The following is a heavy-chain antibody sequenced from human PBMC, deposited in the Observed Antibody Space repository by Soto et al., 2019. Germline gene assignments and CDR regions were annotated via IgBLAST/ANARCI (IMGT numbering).Heavy chain of an antibody. V-gene: IGHV4-31*03. Sequence: PSETLSLTCTVSGGSISSGGYYWSWIRQHPGKGLEWIGYIYYSGSTYYNPSLKSRVTISVDTSKNQFSLKLSSVTAADTAVYYCARFPPRVYSSSWYIGDYYYVMDVWGQGTTVTVSS. CDR2: IYYSGST. CDR3: ARFPPRVYSSSWYIGDYYYVMDV. D-gene: IGHD6-13*01. J-gene: IGHJ6*02. CDR1: GGSISSGGYY.